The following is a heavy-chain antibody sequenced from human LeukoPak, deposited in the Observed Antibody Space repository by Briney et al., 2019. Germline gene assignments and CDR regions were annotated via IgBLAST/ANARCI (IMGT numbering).Heavy chain of an antibody. J-gene: IGHJ3*01. Sequence: SQTLSLTCDISRDTVSSNSAAWNWIRQSPSRGLEWLGRTYYRSKWYYDYAVSVKSRITISPDTSKNQFSLQLNFVTADDTAVYYCARGFALDFWGQGTMVTVSS. CDR1: RDTVSSNSAA. CDR3: ARGFALDF. V-gene: IGHV6-1*01. CDR2: TYYRSKWYY.